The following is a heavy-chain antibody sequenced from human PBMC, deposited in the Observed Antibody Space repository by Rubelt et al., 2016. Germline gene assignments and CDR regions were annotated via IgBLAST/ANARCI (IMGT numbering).Heavy chain of an antibody. Sequence: QLQLQQWGAGLLKPSETLSLTCAVYGGSFSGYYWSWIRQPPGKGLEWIGEINHSGSTNYNPSLKSRVTISVDTSKNQFSLKLSSVTAADTAVYYCASSYLGSYLDYWGQGTLVTVSS. CDR3: ASSYLGSYLDY. V-gene: IGHV4-34*01. CDR1: GGSFSGYY. D-gene: IGHD1-26*01. CDR2: INHSGST. J-gene: IGHJ4*02.